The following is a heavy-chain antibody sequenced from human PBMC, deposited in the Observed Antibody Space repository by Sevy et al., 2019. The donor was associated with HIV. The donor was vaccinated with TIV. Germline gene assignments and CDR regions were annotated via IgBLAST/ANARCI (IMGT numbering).Heavy chain of an antibody. CDR2: ISNSGSII. V-gene: IGHV3-48*03. J-gene: IGHJ1*01. D-gene: IGHD6-13*01. CDR3: AREDGSRQYFQY. CDR1: GFTFSSYE. Sequence: GGSLRHSCVASGFTFSSYEMNWVRQAPGKGLEWVSHISNSGSIIYYEDSVKGRFTISRDNAKNSLYLQMNSLRAEDTAVYYCAREDGSRQYFQYWGQGTLVTVSS.